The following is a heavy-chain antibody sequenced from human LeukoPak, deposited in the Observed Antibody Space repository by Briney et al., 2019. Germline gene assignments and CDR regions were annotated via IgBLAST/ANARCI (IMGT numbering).Heavy chain of an antibody. CDR2: IYIGGGT. CDR3: AKVDNYYGSGSYPEY. CDR1: GFTVSSNY. V-gene: IGHV3-53*01. J-gene: IGHJ4*02. D-gene: IGHD3-10*01. Sequence: PGGSLRLSCAASGFTVSSNYMSWVRQAPGKGLEWVSIIYIGGGTYYTESVKGRFTISRDNSRNTLNLQMNSLRVEDTAVYYCAKVDNYYGSGSYPEYWGQGTLVTVSS.